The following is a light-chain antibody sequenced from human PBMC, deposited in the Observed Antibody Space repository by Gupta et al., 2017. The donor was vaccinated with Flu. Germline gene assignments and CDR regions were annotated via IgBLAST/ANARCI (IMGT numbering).Light chain of an antibody. J-gene: IGKJ4*01. V-gene: IGKV4-1*01. CDR1: QSVLYSSNNKNY. CDR2: WAS. Sequence: DFVMTQSPDSLAMSVGERAAINCKSSQSVLYSSNNKNYLAWYQQKPRQPPKLLISWASTRESGVPDRFSGRGSGTXFTLTIXSLQAEDVAVYFCQQDDRTPTTFGXGTKVEIK. CDR3: QQDDRTPTT.